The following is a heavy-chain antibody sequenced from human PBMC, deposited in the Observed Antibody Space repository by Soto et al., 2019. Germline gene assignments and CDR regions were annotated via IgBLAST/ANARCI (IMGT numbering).Heavy chain of an antibody. CDR1: GFTFSSYW. Sequence: EVQLVESGGGLVQPGGSLRLSCAASGFTFSSYWMSWVRQAPGKGLEWVANIKQDGSEKYYVDSVKGRFTISRDNAKNSLYLQMNGLRAEDTAVYYWARESYDSSGYPDAFDIWGQGTMVTVSS. CDR3: ARESYDSSGYPDAFDI. V-gene: IGHV3-7*01. J-gene: IGHJ3*02. D-gene: IGHD3-22*01. CDR2: IKQDGSEK.